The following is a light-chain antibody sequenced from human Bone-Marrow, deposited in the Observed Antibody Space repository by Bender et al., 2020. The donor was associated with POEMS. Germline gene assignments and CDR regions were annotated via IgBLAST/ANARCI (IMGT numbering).Light chain of an antibody. J-gene: IGLJ2*01. CDR1: IIGSKS. V-gene: IGLV3-21*02. CDR2: NDG. CDR3: QIWDTSRDHMWV. Sequence: SYVLTQPPSVSVAPGQTASITCGGSIIGSKSVHWYRQRPGQAPVLVVYNDGDRPSGIPERFSGSNSWNTATLTISRVEDGDEGDYYCQIWDTSRDHMWVFGGGTKLTVL.